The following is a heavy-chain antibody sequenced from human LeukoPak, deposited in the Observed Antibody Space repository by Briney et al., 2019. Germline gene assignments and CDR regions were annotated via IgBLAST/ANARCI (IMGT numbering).Heavy chain of an antibody. CDR2: ISYDGSNK. V-gene: IGHV3-30*03. D-gene: IGHD3-10*01. CDR3: ARDSRDVLWFGELLF. CDR1: GFTFSSYG. J-gene: IGHJ4*02. Sequence: GGSLRLSCAASGFTFSSYGMHWVRQAPGKGLEWVAVISYDGSNKYYADSVKGRFTISRDNSKNTLYLQMNSLRAEDTAVYYCARDSRDVLWFGELLFWGQGTLVTVSS.